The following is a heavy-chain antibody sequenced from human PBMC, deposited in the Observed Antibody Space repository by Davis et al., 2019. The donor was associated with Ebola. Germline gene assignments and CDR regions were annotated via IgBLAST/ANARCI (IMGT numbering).Heavy chain of an antibody. CDR2: ISYSGST. CDR1: GASIGSHY. CDR3: ARSSGWYTPFDS. D-gene: IGHD6-19*01. Sequence: PSETLSLTCTVSGASIGSHYWSWIRQPPGKGLEYIGYISYSGSTMYKPSLESRVTMSLDTSNNQISLKVTSVTAADTAVYYCARSSGWYTPFDSWGQGSLVTVSS. V-gene: IGHV4-59*08. J-gene: IGHJ4*02.